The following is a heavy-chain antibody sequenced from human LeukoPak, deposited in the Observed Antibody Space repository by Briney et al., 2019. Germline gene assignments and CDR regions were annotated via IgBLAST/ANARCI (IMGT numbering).Heavy chain of an antibody. J-gene: IGHJ5*02. D-gene: IGHD4-17*01. CDR1: GGSISSGGYS. CDR2: INHSGST. Sequence: SQTLSLTCAVSGGSISSGGYSWSWIRQPPGKGLEWIGEINHSGSTNYNPSLKSRVTISVDTSKNQFSLKLSSVTAADTAVYYCAGASIYGDYVYWFDPWGQGTLVTVSS. CDR3: AGASIYGDYVYWFDP. V-gene: IGHV4-30-2*01.